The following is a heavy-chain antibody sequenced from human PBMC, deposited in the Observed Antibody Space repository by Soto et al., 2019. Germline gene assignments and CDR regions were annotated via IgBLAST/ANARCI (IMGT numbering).Heavy chain of an antibody. Sequence: EVQLAESGGGLAQPGGSLRLSCAASGFTLRGYAMDWVRQAPGKGLEYVSGISSNGVGTYYANSVQGRFTISRENSKNTVYLQKGSLRPEDMAVYYCARRARPDFYYMDVWGKGTTVTVS. V-gene: IGHV3-64*01. D-gene: IGHD6-6*01. CDR1: GFTLRGYA. J-gene: IGHJ6*03. CDR3: ARRARPDFYYMDV. CDR2: ISSNGVGT.